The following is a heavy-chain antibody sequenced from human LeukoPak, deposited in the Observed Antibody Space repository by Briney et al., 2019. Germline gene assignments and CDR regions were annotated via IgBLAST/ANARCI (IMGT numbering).Heavy chain of an antibody. CDR3: AKDRRGYSGYDYFDY. J-gene: IGHJ4*02. Sequence: GGSLRLSCAASGFTFSTYAMSWVRQAPGKGLEWVSAISGSGASTYYAESVKGRFTISRDNSKNTLYLQMTSLRAEDTAVYYCAKDRRGYSGYDYFDYWGQGTLVPVSS. CDR1: GFTFSTYA. CDR2: ISGSGAST. D-gene: IGHD5-12*01. V-gene: IGHV3-23*01.